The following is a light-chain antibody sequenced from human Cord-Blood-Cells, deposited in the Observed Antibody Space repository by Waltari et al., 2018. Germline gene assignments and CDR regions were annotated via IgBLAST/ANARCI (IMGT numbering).Light chain of an antibody. Sequence: QSALTKPASVSGSPGQSSTISCTGTSSEVGGYNYVSWYQQHPGKAPKLMIYDVSNRPSGVSNRFSGSKSGNTASLTISGLQAEDEADYYCSSYTSSSTAVFGGGTQLTVL. V-gene: IGLV2-14*01. J-gene: IGLJ7*01. CDR3: SSYTSSSTAV. CDR2: DVS. CDR1: SSEVGGYNY.